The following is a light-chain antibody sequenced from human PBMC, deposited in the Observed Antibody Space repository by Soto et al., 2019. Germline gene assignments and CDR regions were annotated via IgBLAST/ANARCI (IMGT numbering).Light chain of an antibody. CDR3: QQYNVYYT. CDR1: QSISDW. J-gene: IGKJ2*01. Sequence: DIQMTQSPPILSASVGDRVTITCRASQSISDWLAWYQQKPGKAPKLLFYRASSLESGVPLRFRGSGSGTEFTLTISSLQPDDFATYHFQQYNVYYTFGQGTKLEIK. V-gene: IGKV1-5*03. CDR2: RAS.